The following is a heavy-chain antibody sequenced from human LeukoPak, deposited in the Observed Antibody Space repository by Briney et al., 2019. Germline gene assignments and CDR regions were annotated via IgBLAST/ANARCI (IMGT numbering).Heavy chain of an antibody. CDR1: GGTFSSYA. V-gene: IGHV1-69*13. CDR2: IIPIFGTA. CDR3: ARSYGPYYYDSSGYLNY. Sequence: GASVKVSCKASGGTFSSYAISWVRQAPGQGLEWMGGIIPIFGTANYAQKFQGRVTITADVSTSTAYMELSSLRSEDTAVYYCARSYGPYYYDSSGYLNYWGQGTLVTVSS. D-gene: IGHD3-22*01. J-gene: IGHJ4*02.